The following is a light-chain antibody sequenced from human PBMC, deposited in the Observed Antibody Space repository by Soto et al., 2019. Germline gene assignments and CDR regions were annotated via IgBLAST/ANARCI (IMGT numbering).Light chain of an antibody. J-gene: IGKJ4*01. Sequence: EIVMTQSPATLSVSPGERATISCRASQSIANRLAWYQQKPGQAPRLLIYGASTRATGVPARFSGSGSGTEFTLTISSLQSEDFAVYYCQQYNNWLALTFGAGT. CDR3: QQYNNWLALT. CDR1: QSIANR. V-gene: IGKV3-15*01. CDR2: GAS.